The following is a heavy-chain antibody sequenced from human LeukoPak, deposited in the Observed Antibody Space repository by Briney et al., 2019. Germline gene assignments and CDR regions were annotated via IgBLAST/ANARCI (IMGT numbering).Heavy chain of an antibody. CDR1: GGSISSSSYY. CDR2: IYYSGST. J-gene: IGHJ4*02. CDR3: ARGEEITLEGY. D-gene: IGHD1-14*01. Sequence: PSETLSLTCTVSGGSISSSSYYWGWIRQPPGKGLEWIGSIYYSGSTYYNPSLKSRVTISVDTSKNQFSLKLSSVTAADTAVYYCARGEEITLEGYWGQGTLVTVSS. V-gene: IGHV4-39*07.